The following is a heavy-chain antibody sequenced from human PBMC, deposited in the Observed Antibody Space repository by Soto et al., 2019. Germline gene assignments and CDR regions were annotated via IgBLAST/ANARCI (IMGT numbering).Heavy chain of an antibody. Sequence: ETLSLTCVVSGYSISTVHYWGWIRQPPGKGLEWIGVIHHSGSTYFNPSLKSRVTMSADTSNNHLSLKLRAVTAADTAVYYCARDVYTTRVDFDIWGQGTVV. CDR2: IHHSGST. D-gene: IGHD1-26*01. CDR1: GYSISTVHY. J-gene: IGHJ3*02. CDR3: ARDVYTTRVDFDI. V-gene: IGHV4-38-2*02.